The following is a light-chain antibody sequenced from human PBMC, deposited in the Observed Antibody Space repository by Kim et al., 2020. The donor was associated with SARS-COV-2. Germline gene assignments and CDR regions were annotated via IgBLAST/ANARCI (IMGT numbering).Light chain of an antibody. V-gene: IGLV1-44*01. J-gene: IGLJ2*01. CDR2: SND. Sequence: GQGVTNAWSGCRYNIVSNKETWYQQHPGTDPKLLIYSNDQGPSGVRDRFSGSKSGTSASLAISGLQSEDDADYYCAAWDDNLNGVVFGGGTQLTVL. CDR3: AAWDDNLNGVV. CDR1: RYNIVSNK.